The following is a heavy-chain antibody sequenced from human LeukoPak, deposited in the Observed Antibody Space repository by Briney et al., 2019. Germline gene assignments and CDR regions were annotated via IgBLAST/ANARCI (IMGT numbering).Heavy chain of an antibody. Sequence: ASVKVSCKASGYTFTGYYMHWVRQAPGQGLEWMGWINPNSGGTNYAQKFQGRVTMTRDTSISTAYMELRSLRSDDTAVYYCARDRVLLWFGELPIPDYWGQGTLVTVSS. D-gene: IGHD3-10*01. J-gene: IGHJ4*02. V-gene: IGHV1-2*02. CDR3: ARDRVLLWFGELPIPDY. CDR2: INPNSGGT. CDR1: GYTFTGYY.